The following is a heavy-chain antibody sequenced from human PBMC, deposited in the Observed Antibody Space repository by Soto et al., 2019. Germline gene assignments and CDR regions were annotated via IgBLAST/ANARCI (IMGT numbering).Heavy chain of an antibody. D-gene: IGHD3-22*01. CDR3: AKEAWGYYDRRPGGSDDAFDI. Sequence: GGSLRLSCAASGFTFSSYAMSWVRQAPGKGLEWVSAISGSGGSTYYADSVKGRYTISADNAKNTLYLQMNSLRAEDTAVYYGAKEAWGYYDRRPGGSDDAFDIWGQGTMVTVSS. CDR2: ISGSGGST. V-gene: IGHV3-23*01. CDR1: GFTFSSYA. J-gene: IGHJ3*02.